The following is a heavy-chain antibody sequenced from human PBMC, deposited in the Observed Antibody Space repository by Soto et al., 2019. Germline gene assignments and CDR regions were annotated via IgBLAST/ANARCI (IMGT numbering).Heavy chain of an antibody. V-gene: IGHV3-23*01. CDR3: AMHYGSGRPALSYYYYYYMDV. J-gene: IGHJ6*03. D-gene: IGHD3-10*01. CDR2: ISGSGGST. CDR1: GFTFSSYA. Sequence: GSLRLSCAASGFTFSSYAMSWVRQAPGKGLEWVSAISGSGGSTYYADSVKGRFTISRDNSKNTLYLQMNSLRAEDTAVYYCAMHYGSGRPALSYYYYYYMDVWGKGTTVTVSS.